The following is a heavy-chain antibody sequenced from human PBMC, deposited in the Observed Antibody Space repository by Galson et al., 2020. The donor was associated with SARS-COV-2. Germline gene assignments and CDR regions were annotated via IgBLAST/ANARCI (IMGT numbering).Heavy chain of an antibody. Sequence: TGGSLRLSCAASGFTFSSYSMNWVRQAPGKGLEWVSYITRGSDTKYYADSVKGRFTVSRDNAKNSVYLHMNNLRDEDTAVYYCATEAHDYWGHGTL. CDR2: ITRGSDTK. V-gene: IGHV3-48*02. CDR1: GFTFSSYS. J-gene: IGHJ4*01. CDR3: ATEAHDY.